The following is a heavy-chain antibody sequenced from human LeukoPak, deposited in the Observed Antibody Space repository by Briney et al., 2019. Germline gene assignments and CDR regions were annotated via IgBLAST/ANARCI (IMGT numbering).Heavy chain of an antibody. J-gene: IGHJ3*02. CDR1: GGTFSSYA. CDR3: ARAELELRTLDAFDI. CDR2: IIPIFGTA. V-gene: IGHV1-69*13. D-gene: IGHD1-7*01. Sequence: SVKVSCKASGGTFSSYAISWVRQAPGQGLEWMGGIIPIFGTANYAQKFQGRVTITADESTSTAYMELSSLRSEDTAVYYCARAELELRTLDAFDIWGQGTMVTVSS.